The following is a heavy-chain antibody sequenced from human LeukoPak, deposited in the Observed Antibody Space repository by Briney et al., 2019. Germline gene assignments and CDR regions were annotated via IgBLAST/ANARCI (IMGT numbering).Heavy chain of an antibody. CDR1: GGSISTFY. CDR2: IYYNGTT. CDR3: ARQCNSASCPYDY. J-gene: IGHJ4*02. D-gene: IGHD2-2*01. V-gene: IGHV4-59*08. Sequence: PSETLSLTCTVSGGSISTFYWSWIRRPPGKGLEGIGFIYYNGTTNYNPSLRSRVTISVDTSKSQFSLKLSSVTAADTAVYYCARQCNSASCPYDYWGQGTLVTASS.